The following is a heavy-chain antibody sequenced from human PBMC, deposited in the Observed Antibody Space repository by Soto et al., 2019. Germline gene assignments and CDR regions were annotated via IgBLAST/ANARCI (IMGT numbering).Heavy chain of an antibody. CDR1: GLTVSGKKY. CDR2: LYDVDGS. CDR3: ATGHEREHAYDV. D-gene: IGHD1-1*01. V-gene: IGHV3-53*01. Sequence: DVQLVESGGGLMQPGESLRLSCAASGLTVSGKKYVAWVRQAPGKGLEWVSALYDVDGSFYSDSVKGRFTTSSDSSKTTVYLQMNELRPADTAVYYCATGHEREHAYDVWGQGTTVTVSS. J-gene: IGHJ3*01.